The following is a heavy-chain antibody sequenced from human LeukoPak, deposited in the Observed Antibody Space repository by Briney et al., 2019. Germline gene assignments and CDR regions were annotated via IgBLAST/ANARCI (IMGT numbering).Heavy chain of an antibody. CDR2: ISAYNGNT. D-gene: IGHD3-22*01. Sequence: ASVKVSCKASGYTFTSYDISWVRQAPGHGLEWMGWISAYNGNTKYAQKLQGRGTMTTDTSTSTAYMELRSLRFDDTAVYYCARVWEGSSGYYFFDYWGQGTLVTVSS. V-gene: IGHV1-18*01. CDR3: ARVWEGSSGYYFFDY. CDR1: GYTFTSYD. J-gene: IGHJ4*02.